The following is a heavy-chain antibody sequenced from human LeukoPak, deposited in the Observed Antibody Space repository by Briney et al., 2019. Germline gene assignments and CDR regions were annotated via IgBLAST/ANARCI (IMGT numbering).Heavy chain of an antibody. CDR2: IKQDGSRK. CDR3: ARENPYVS. V-gene: IGHV3-7*01. CDR1: GVTFSSYS. Sequence: PGGSLRLSCAASGVTFSSYSMNWVRKAPGKGLEWVAKIKQDGSRKDYVDSVKGRFTISRDNAKNSLYLEMSSLRVEDTGVYYCARENPYVSWGQGTLVTVSS. J-gene: IGHJ5*02. D-gene: IGHD1-14*01.